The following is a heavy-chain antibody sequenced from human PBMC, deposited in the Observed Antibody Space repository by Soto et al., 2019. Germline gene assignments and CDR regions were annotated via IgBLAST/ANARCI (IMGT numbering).Heavy chain of an antibody. V-gene: IGHV3-30*18. D-gene: IGHD2-21*01. Sequence: GWSLRLSCTNSVFSFNTYVMEWVRQAPGKGLEWVARILYDGSKEYYADPVKGRFTISRDNSKNTLYLQMDRLRVEDTAVYFCAKGLALMADHWGQGTPVTVSS. CDR3: AKGLALMADH. CDR2: ILYDGSKE. CDR1: VFSFNTYV. J-gene: IGHJ4*02.